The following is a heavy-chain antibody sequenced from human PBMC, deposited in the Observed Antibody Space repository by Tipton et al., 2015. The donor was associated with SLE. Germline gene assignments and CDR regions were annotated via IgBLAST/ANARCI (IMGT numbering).Heavy chain of an antibody. CDR3: ARENIVGPRGFDY. V-gene: IGHV4-39*01. D-gene: IGHD1-26*01. J-gene: IGHJ4*02. CDR1: GGSISSSGFY. CDR2: IYYSGST. Sequence: TLSLTCTVSGGSISSSGFYWGWMRQPPGKGLEWIGSIYYSGSTFYNPSLKSRVTMSVDTSKNQFSLRLTSVTAAETAVYYCARENIVGPRGFDYWGQGSLVTVSS.